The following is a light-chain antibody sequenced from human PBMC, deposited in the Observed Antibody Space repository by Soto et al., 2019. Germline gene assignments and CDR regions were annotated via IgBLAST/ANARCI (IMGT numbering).Light chain of an antibody. J-gene: IGLJ2*01. Sequence: QSVLTQPRSVSGSPGQSVTISCTGTSSDVGGYNYVSWYQQHPGKAPKLMIYDVSKRPSGVTDRFSGSKSGNTASLTISGLQAEDEADYYCCSYAGSYTPHVVFGGGTKLTVL. CDR1: SSDVGGYNY. CDR3: CSYAGSYTPHVV. CDR2: DVS. V-gene: IGLV2-11*01.